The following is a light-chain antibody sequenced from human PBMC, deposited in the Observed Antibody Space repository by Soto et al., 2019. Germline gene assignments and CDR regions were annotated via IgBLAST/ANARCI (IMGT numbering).Light chain of an antibody. J-gene: IGLJ2*01. CDR1: NSDIGTYNF. Sequence: QSALTQPASVSGSPGQTITISCTGTNSDIGTYNFVSWYQQFPGKAPKLMTYEVSNRPSGVSTRFSGSKSGNVASLTISGLQAADEAFYYCSSYTTTNSIVLFGGGTKLTVL. CDR2: EVS. CDR3: SSYTTTNSIVL. V-gene: IGLV2-14*01.